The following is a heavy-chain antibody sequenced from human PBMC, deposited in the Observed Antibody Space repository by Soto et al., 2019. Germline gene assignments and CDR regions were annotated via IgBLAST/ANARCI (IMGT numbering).Heavy chain of an antibody. J-gene: IGHJ4*02. CDR1: GGSISSGGYY. CDR3: ARGESWERCFDY. V-gene: IGHV4-31*03. Sequence: PSETLSLTCTVSGGSISSGGYYWSWIRQHPGKGLEWIGYIYYSGSTYYNPSLKSRVTISVDTSKNQFSLKLSSVTAADTAVYYCARGESWERCFDYWGQGTLVTVSS. D-gene: IGHD3-16*01. CDR2: IYYSGST.